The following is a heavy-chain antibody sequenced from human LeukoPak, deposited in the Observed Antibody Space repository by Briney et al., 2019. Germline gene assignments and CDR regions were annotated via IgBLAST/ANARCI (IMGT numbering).Heavy chain of an antibody. Sequence: PSETLSLTCTVSGGSISSGSYYWIWIRQPAGQGLEWIGRIYASGSTNYYPSLKSRITISVDTSKNRFSLKLSSVTAADTAVYYCARDTIEYYYDSSGSYYFDYWGQGTLVTVSS. J-gene: IGHJ4*02. CDR1: GGSISSGSYY. D-gene: IGHD3-22*01. CDR2: IYASGST. CDR3: ARDTIEYYYDSSGSYYFDY. V-gene: IGHV4-61*02.